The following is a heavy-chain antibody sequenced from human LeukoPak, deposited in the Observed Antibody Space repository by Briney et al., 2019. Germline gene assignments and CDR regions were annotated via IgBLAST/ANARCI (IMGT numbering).Heavy chain of an antibody. CDR1: GGSISSSSYY. J-gene: IGHJ4*02. CDR3: ARHSSRDIPVLLWFGELFPPFDY. V-gene: IGHV4-39*01. D-gene: IGHD3-10*01. CDR2: IYYSGST. Sequence: PSETLSLTCTVSGGSISSSSYYWGWIRQPPGKGLEWIGSIYYSGSTYYNPSLKSRVTISVDTSKNQFSLKPSSVTAADTAVYYCARHSSRDIPVLLWFGELFPPFDYWGQGTLVTVSS.